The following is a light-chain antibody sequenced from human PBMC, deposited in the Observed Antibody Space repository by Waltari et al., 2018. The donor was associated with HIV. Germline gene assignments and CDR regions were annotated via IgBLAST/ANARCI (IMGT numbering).Light chain of an antibody. J-gene: IGKJ4*01. CDR3: QQYYGVPLT. V-gene: IGKV1-NL1*01. CDR1: QDISSS. CDR2: GAF. Sequence: DIQMTQSPSSLSASIGDTVTIPCRASQDISSSVSWFQLQPRKAPKLLVHGAFILQRVFPSRFSGSGSWTHYTLTITGLQAEDFATYFCQQYYGVPLTFGGGTRVDI.